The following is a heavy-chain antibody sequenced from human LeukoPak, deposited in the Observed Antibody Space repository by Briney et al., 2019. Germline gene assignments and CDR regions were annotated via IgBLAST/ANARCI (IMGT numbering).Heavy chain of an antibody. CDR3: ARDDAESHSGSYLQFDY. D-gene: IGHD1-26*01. J-gene: IGHJ4*02. Sequence: PGGSLRLSCAASGFTFSSYWMSWVRQAPGKGLEWVANIKQDGSEKYYVDSVKGRFTISRDNAKNSLYLQMNSLRAEDTAVYYCARDDAESHSGSYLQFDYWGQGTLVTVSS. CDR2: IKQDGSEK. V-gene: IGHV3-7*03. CDR1: GFTFSSYW.